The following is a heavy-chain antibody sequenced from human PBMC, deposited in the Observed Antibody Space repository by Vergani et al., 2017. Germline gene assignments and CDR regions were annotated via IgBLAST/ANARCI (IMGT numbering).Heavy chain of an antibody. J-gene: IGHJ4*02. CDR1: GYTFTSYA. D-gene: IGHD3-3*01. CDR2: INAGNGNT. V-gene: IGHV1-3*01. Sequence: QVQLVQSGAEVQKPGASVKVSCKASGYTFTSYAMHWVRQAPGQRLEWMGWINAGNGNTKYSQKFQGRVTITRDTAASTAYMVLSSVRSEDTAVYYCARGSRRDCFLEWVSLDYWGQGTLVTVSS. CDR3: ARGSRRDCFLEWVSLDY.